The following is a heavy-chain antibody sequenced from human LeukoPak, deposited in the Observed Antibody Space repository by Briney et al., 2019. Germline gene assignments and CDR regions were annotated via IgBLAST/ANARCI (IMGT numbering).Heavy chain of an antibody. J-gene: IGHJ6*03. D-gene: IGHD4-11*01. CDR3: ARGYSRIPYYYYYMDV. V-gene: IGHV1-18*01. CDR1: GYTFTSYG. Sequence: GASVKVSCKASGYTFTSYGISWVRQAPGQGLEWMGRISAYNGNTNYAQKLQGRVTMTTDTSTSTAYMELRSLRSDDTAVYYCARGYSRIPYYYYYMDVWGKGTTVTVSS. CDR2: ISAYNGNT.